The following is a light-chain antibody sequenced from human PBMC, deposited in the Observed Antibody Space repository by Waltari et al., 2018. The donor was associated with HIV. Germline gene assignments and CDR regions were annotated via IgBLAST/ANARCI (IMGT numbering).Light chain of an antibody. J-gene: IGLJ2*01. CDR3: GTWESSLRAAV. CDR2: DSN. V-gene: IGLV1-51*01. CDR1: SSHIGTTY. Sequence: QSVLTQPPSVSAAPGQQVTISCSVSSSHIGTTYVSWYQQLPATAPRLLIYDSNKRPSEIPDRRSGCKSGASATLDITGLQTGEEADYYCGTWESSLRAAVFGGGTKLAVL.